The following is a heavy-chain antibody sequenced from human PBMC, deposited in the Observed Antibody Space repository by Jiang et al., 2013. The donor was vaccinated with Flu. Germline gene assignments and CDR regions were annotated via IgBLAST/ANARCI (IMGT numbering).Heavy chain of an antibody. Sequence: WIGWVRQMPGKGLEWMGIIYPGDSDTRYSPSFQGQVTISADKSISTAYLQWSSLKASGTAMYYCARQFSLSDWFDPWGQGTLVTVSS. V-gene: IGHV5-51*01. CDR3: ARQFSLSDWFDP. CDR1: W. D-gene: IGHD2/OR15-2a*01. J-gene: IGHJ5*02. CDR2: IYPGDSDT.